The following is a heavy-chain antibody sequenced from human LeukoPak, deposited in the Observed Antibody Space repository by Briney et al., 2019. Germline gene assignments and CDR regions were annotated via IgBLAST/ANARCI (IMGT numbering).Heavy chain of an antibody. D-gene: IGHD3-10*01. Sequence: PSETLSLTCTVSGGSISSYSWSWLRQPPGKGLEWLVSIYYSVITNNYNPSLKGRVTISVDTSKNQFSLKLSSVTAADTAVYYCASARVRGKRLSYYYYYYMDVWGKGTTVTVSS. V-gene: IGHV4-59*12. CDR1: GGSISSYS. J-gene: IGHJ6*03. CDR2: IYYSVITN. CDR3: ASARVRGKRLSYYYYYYMDV.